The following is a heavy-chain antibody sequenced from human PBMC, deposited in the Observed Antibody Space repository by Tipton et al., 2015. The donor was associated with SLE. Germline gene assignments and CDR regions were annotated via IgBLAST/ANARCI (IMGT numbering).Heavy chain of an antibody. CDR2: IIPIFGTT. Sequence: QSGAEVKKPGSSVKVSCKASGDTFSSYAISWVRQAPGQGLEWMGGIIPIFGTTNYAQKFQGRVTITADDSTGTAYVELRSLKSDDTAVYYCALRWPDTWTTVYWGQGTLVTVSS. V-gene: IGHV1-69*01. CDR3: ALRWPDTWTTVY. D-gene: IGHD5-12*01. CDR1: GDTFSSYA. J-gene: IGHJ4*02.